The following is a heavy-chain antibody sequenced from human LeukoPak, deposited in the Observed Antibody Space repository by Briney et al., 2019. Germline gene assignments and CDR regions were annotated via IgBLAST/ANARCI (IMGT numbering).Heavy chain of an antibody. CDR3: AIYYGSGSSFDY. CDR2: IDPSDSYT. CDR1: GYSFTSYW. Sequence: GESLRISCKGSGYSFTSYWISWVRQMPGKSLEWMGRIDPSDSYTNYSPSFQGHVTISADKSISTAYLQWSSLKASDTAMYYCAIYYGSGSSFDYWGQGTLVTVSS. D-gene: IGHD3-10*01. J-gene: IGHJ4*02. V-gene: IGHV5-10-1*01.